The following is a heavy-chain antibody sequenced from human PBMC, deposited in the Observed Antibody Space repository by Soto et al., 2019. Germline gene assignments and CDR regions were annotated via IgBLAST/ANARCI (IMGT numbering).Heavy chain of an antibody. CDR1: GFSFSSYG. Sequence: QVQLVESGGGVVQPGRSPRLSCAASGFSFSSYGMHWVRQAPGKGLEWVAVISYDGGNKYYADSVKGRFTISRDNSKNTLDLQMNSLRGEDTAVYYCAKDTDVVGAAYKFDYWGQGTLVTVSS. CDR2: ISYDGGNK. CDR3: AKDTDVVGAAYKFDY. J-gene: IGHJ4*02. D-gene: IGHD1-26*01. V-gene: IGHV3-30*18.